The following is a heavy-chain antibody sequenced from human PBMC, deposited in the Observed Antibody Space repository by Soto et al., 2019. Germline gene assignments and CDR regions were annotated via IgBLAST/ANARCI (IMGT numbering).Heavy chain of an antibody. CDR1: GYTFTSYD. CDR3: GSSPSNYDFSAFDI. V-gene: IGHV1-8*01. D-gene: IGHD3-3*01. Sequence: ASVKVSCKASGYTFTSYDINWVRQATGQGLEWMGWMNPNSGNTGYAQKFQGRVTMTRNTSISTAYMELSSLRSEDTAVYYCGSSPSNYDFSAFDIWGQGTMVTVSS. J-gene: IGHJ3*02. CDR2: MNPNSGNT.